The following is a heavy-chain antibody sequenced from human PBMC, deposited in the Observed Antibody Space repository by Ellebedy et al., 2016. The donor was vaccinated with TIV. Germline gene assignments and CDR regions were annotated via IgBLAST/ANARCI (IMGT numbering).Heavy chain of an antibody. Sequence: AALVKVSCKASGGSLSIYPFAWVRQAPGQGLEWMGRIIPLLDLANYAQKLEDRVTITADRSTGTVYMELRSLRSDDSAVYYCARAGQCGGDCYPHWGQGTLVTVSS. J-gene: IGHJ4*02. CDR3: ARAGQCGGDCYPH. CDR2: IIPLLDLA. CDR1: GGSLSIYP. V-gene: IGHV1-69*04. D-gene: IGHD2-21*02.